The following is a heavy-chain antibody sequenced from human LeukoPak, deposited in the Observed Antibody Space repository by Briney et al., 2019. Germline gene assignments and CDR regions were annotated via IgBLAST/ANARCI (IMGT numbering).Heavy chain of an antibody. Sequence: SETPSLTCTVSGGSISSYYWSWIRQPPGKGLEWIGYIYYSGSTNYNPSLKSRVTISVDTSKNQFSLKLSSVTAADTAVYYCARVGDYYDSSGYYRLFDYWGQGTLVTVSS. CDR3: ARVGDYYDSSGYYRLFDY. CDR1: GGSISSYY. CDR2: IYYSGST. V-gene: IGHV4-59*01. D-gene: IGHD3-22*01. J-gene: IGHJ4*02.